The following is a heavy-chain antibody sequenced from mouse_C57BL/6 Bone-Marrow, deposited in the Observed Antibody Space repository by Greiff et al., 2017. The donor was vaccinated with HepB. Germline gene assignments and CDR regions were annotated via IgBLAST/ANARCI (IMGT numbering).Heavy chain of an antibody. CDR3: ARYDGYSYYYAMDY. V-gene: IGHV5-16*01. CDR1: GFTFSDYY. J-gene: IGHJ4*01. D-gene: IGHD2-3*01. CDR2: INYDGSST. Sequence: LQQSEGGLVQPGSSMKLSCTASGFTFSDYYMAWVRQVPEKGLEWVANINYDGSSTYYLDSLKSRFIISRDNAKNILYLQMSSLKSEDTATYYCARYDGYSYYYAMDYWGQGTSVTVSS.